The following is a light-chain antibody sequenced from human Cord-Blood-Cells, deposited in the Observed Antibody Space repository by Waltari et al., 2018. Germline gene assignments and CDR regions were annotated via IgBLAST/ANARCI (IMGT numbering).Light chain of an antibody. Sequence: DIQMTQSPSTLSASVGDRVTITCRVSQSISSWLAWYQQTPGKAPKLLIYKASSLESGVPSRFSGSGSGTEFTLTISSLQPDDFATYYCQQYNSYWTFGQGTKVEIK. CDR3: QQYNSYWT. J-gene: IGKJ1*01. CDR1: QSISSW. CDR2: KAS. V-gene: IGKV1-5*03.